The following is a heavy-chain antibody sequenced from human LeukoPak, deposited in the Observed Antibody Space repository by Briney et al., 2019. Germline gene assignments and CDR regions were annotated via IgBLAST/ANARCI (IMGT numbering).Heavy chain of an antibody. V-gene: IGHV3-30*02. J-gene: IGHJ4*02. CDR2: IRYDGSNK. CDR3: ASIVHGGKVTGY. CDR1: GFTFSCYG. D-gene: IGHD4-23*01. Sequence: GGSLRLSCAASGFTFSCYGMHWVRQAPGKGLEWVTFIRYDGSNKYYADSVKGRFTISRDNAKNTLYLQMNSLRAEDTAVYYCASIVHGGKVTGYWGQGTLVTVSS.